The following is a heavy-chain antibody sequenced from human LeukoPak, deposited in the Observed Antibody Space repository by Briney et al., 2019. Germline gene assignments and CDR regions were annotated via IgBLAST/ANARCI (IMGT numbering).Heavy chain of an antibody. J-gene: IGHJ4*02. CDR3: ARYSSGYDLDY. Sequence: SGGSLRLSCAASGFTFSTYAMSWVRQAPGKGLEWVAKINQGGSGKAYLDSVKGRFTISRDNAKNSLYLQMNSLTADDTAVYYCARYSSGYDLDYWGQGTLVTVSS. D-gene: IGHD5-18*01. V-gene: IGHV3-7*03. CDR2: INQGGSGK. CDR1: GFTFSTYA.